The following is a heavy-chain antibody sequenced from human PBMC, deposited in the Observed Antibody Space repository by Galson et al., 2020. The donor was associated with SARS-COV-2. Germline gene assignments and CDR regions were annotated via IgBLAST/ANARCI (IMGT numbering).Heavy chain of an antibody. CDR2: ISAYNGNT. D-gene: IGHD3-22*01. CDR1: GYTFTSYG. V-gene: IGHV1-18*01. J-gene: IGHJ5*02. Sequence: ASVKVSCKASGYTFTSYGISWVRQAPGQGLEWMGWISAYNGNTNYAQKLQGRVTMTTDTSTSTAYMELRSLRSDDTAVYYCARDKLYYYDTRYNWFDPWGQGTLVTVSS. CDR3: ARDKLYYYDTRYNWFDP.